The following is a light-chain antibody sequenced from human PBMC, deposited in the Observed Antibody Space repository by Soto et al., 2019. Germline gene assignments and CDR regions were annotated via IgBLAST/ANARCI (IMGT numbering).Light chain of an antibody. Sequence: ETVMTQSPATLSVSPGERATLSCRASQSISNNLAWYQHKPGQAPRLLIHGAFTRATGTPARFSASRSGTEFTLTISSLQSEDFGIYFCHQYNGWPRTFGQGTRVEIK. J-gene: IGKJ1*01. V-gene: IGKV3-15*01. CDR2: GAF. CDR3: HQYNGWPRT. CDR1: QSISNN.